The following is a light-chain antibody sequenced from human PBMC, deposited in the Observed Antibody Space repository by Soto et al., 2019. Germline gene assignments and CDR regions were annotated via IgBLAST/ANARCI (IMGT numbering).Light chain of an antibody. CDR2: GAS. J-gene: IGKJ1*01. V-gene: IGKV3-15*01. Sequence: EIVMTQSPATLSVSPGESATLSCRASQRISRNLAWYQQKPGQAPRLLIYGASTRATGIPARFSGSGSGTEFTLTISSLQSEDFAVYYCQQYNNWQTFGQGTKVDIK. CDR1: QRISRN. CDR3: QQYNNWQT.